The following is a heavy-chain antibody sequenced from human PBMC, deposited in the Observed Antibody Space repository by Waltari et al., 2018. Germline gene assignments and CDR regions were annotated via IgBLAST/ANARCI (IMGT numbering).Heavy chain of an antibody. V-gene: IGHV3-23*01. D-gene: IGHD3-3*01. CDR3: AKEGRASGIFGVVIIRFGPNYFDY. CDR1: GFTFSSYA. J-gene: IGHJ4*02. CDR2: ISGSGGST. Sequence: EVQLLESGGGLVQPGGSLRLSYAASGFTFSSYAMSWVRQAPGKGLEWVSAISGSGGSTYYADSVKGRFTISRDNSKNTLYLQMNSLRAEDTAVYYCAKEGRASGIFGVVIIRFGPNYFDYWGQGTLVTVSS.